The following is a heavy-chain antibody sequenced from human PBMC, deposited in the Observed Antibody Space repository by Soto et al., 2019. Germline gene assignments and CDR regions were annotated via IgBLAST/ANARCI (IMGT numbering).Heavy chain of an antibody. J-gene: IGHJ6*02. CDR2: INGDGASL. Sequence: EVRLEEAGGGFVQPGGSLRVSCSGSGFIFSSFWMHWVRQGPGKGLEWVSRINGDGASLAYADSVKGRFSISRDNVKNTLHLQMNSLGAGDTAVYFCAREGSLGLDVWGRGTTVTVSS. V-gene: IGHV3-74*03. CDR3: AREGSLGLDV. D-gene: IGHD3-10*01. CDR1: GFIFSSFW.